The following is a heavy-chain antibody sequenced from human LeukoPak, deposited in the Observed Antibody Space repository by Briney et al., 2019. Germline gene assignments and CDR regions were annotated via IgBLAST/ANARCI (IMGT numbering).Heavy chain of an antibody. D-gene: IGHD3-22*01. CDR3: AKDLANDSSGYPLPSDY. CDR2: ISGSGGST. V-gene: IGHV3-23*01. Sequence: GGSLRLSCAASGFTFSSYAMSWVRQAPGKGLEWVSAISGSGGSTYYADSVKGRFTISRDNSKNTLYLQMNSLRAEDTAVYYCAKDLANDSSGYPLPSDYWGQGTLVTVSS. J-gene: IGHJ4*02. CDR1: GFTFSSYA.